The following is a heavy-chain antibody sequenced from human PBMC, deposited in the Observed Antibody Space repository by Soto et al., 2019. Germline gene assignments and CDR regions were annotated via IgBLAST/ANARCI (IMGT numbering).Heavy chain of an antibody. Sequence: GGSLRLSCAASGCSSGFTFSDFAMSWVRQAPGKGLEWVSAINDRGDLTYDADSVKGRFTISRDNSKNMLYLQMSGLRVDDTAIYYCARDLRRSREDVTVGAFDIWGQGTMVTVSS. CDR2: INDRGDLT. J-gene: IGHJ3*02. CDR3: ARDLRRSREDVTVGAFDI. V-gene: IGHV3-23*01. D-gene: IGHD2-15*01. CDR1: GCSSGFTFSDFA.